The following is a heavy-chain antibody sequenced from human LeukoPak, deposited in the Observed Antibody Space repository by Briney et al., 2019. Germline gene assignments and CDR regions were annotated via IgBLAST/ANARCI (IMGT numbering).Heavy chain of an antibody. J-gene: IGHJ4*02. CDR3: ARGLVEVVAAVDY. CDR1: GFTFSDYY. Sequence: GGSLRLSCAASGFTFSDYYMRWVRQAPGKGLEWVSYISSSGSTIYYADSVKGRFTISRDNAKNSLYLQMNSLRAEDTAVYYCARGLVEVVAAVDYWGQGTLVTVSS. CDR2: ISSSGSTI. V-gene: IGHV3-11*04. D-gene: IGHD2-15*01.